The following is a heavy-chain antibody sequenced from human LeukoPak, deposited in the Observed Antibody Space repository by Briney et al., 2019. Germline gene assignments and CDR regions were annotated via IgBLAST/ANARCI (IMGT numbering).Heavy chain of an antibody. V-gene: IGHV4-59*12. J-gene: IGHJ4*02. CDR1: GGSISSYY. D-gene: IGHD3-22*01. Sequence: PSETLSLTCTVSGGSISSYYWSWIRQPPGKGLEWIGYIYYSGSTNYNPSLKSRVTISVDTSKNEFSLKLSSVTAADTAVYYCARGDDSSGYYYVLFDYWGQGTLVTVSS. CDR2: IYYSGST. CDR3: ARGDDSSGYYYVLFDY.